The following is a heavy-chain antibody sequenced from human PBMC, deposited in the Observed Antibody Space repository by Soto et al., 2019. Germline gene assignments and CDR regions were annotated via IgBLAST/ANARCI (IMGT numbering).Heavy chain of an antibody. Sequence: GASVKVSCKASGYTFTNYAVHWVRQAPGQRLEWMGWINAGNGNTRYSQKFQGRVTITRDTSARTAYMEPSSLRSEDTAVYYCARGHLAVVPVASWYFYMDVWGKGTTVTVSS. CDR2: INAGNGNT. CDR1: GYTFTNYA. D-gene: IGHD2-2*01. V-gene: IGHV1-3*01. CDR3: ARGHLAVVPVASWYFYMDV. J-gene: IGHJ6*03.